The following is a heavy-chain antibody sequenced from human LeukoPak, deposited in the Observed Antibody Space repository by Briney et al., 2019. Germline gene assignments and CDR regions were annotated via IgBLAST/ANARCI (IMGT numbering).Heavy chain of an antibody. CDR1: GGSISSYY. D-gene: IGHD6-6*01. V-gene: IGHV4-59*01. CDR2: IYYSGST. Sequence: SETLSLTCTVSGGSISSYYWSWIRQPPGKGLEWIGYIYYSGSTNYNPSLKSRVTISLDTSKNQFSLKLTSVTAADTAVYYCARAIAARPNFDYWGQGTLVTVSS. CDR3: ARAIAARPNFDY. J-gene: IGHJ4*02.